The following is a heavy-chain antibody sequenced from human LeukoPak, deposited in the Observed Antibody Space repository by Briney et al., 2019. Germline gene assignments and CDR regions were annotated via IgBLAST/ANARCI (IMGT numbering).Heavy chain of an antibody. Sequence: ASVKVSCKASGYTFTSYGISWVRQATGQGLEWMGWMNPNSGNTGYAQKFQGRVTMTRNTSISTAYMELSSLRSEDTAVYYCASRLSGYDDAFDIWGQGTMVTVSS. CDR3: ASRLSGYDDAFDI. J-gene: IGHJ3*02. CDR2: MNPNSGNT. D-gene: IGHD3-22*01. CDR1: GYTFTSYG. V-gene: IGHV1-8*02.